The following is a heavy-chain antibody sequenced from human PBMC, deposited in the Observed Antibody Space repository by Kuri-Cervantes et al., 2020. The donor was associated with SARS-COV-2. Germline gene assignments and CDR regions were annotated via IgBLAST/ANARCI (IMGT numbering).Heavy chain of an antibody. J-gene: IGHJ6*03. Sequence: SETLSLTCTVSGGSISSSSYYWGWIRQPPGKGLEWIGSIYHSGSTYYNPSLKSRVTISGDTSKNQFSLKLSSVTAADTAVYYCARHSPRSSYYYYYMDVWGKGTTVTVSS. CDR3: ARHSPRSSYYYYYMDV. CDR2: IYHSGST. V-gene: IGHV4-39*01. CDR1: GGSISSSSYY.